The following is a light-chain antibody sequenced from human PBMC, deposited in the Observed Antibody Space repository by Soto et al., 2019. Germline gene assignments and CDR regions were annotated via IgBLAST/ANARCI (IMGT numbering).Light chain of an antibody. CDR1: QVIGND. Sequence: AIQMTQSPSSLSAFVGDRVTITCRASQVIGNDLVWYQQKPGKAPKLLIYAASTLQFGVPSRFSGSASGTEFTLTISSLQPEDSATYYCLQDFSNPQTFGQGTKVEIK. CDR2: AAS. J-gene: IGKJ1*01. CDR3: LQDFSNPQT. V-gene: IGKV1-6*01.